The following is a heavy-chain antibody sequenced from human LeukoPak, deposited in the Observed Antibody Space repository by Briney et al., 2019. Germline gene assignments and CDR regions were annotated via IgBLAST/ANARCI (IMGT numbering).Heavy chain of an antibody. V-gene: IGHV3-23*01. CDR3: VKTLSSGWSGKYYFDY. CDR2: ISGNGDNT. CDR1: GFTFSTYA. D-gene: IGHD6-19*01. Sequence: PGGSLRLSCAASGFTFSTYAISWVRQAPGKGLEWVSGISGNGDNTYYADSVKGRFTIYRDNSKSRLSLQMNSLRAEDTAVYYCVKTLSSGWSGKYYFDYWGQGTLVSVSS. J-gene: IGHJ4*02.